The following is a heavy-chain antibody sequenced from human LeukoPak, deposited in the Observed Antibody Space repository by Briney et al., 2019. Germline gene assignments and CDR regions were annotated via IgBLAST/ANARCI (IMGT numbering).Heavy chain of an antibody. Sequence: ASVKVSCKGTRWTFTSYYMHWVRQAPGQGLEWMGIINPSGGSTSYAQKFQGRVDMTMNTSISTAYMELGSLRSEDTAVYYCARVAVAGMIWWFDPWGQGTLVTVSS. D-gene: IGHD6-19*01. CDR1: RWTFTSYY. J-gene: IGHJ5*02. V-gene: IGHV1-46*01. CDR3: ARVAVAGMIWWFDP. CDR2: INPSGGST.